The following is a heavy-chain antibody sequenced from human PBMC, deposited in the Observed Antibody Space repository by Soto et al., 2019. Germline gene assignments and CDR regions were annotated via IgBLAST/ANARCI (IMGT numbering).Heavy chain of an antibody. Sequence: LEDPSLTLAVSWGSLSRNNLWGWGRQPPRKGLEWIGEIYHSGSTNYNPSLKSRVTISVDKSKNQFSLKLSSVTAADTAVYYCAAYYDFWSGYYRSYFDYWGQGTLVTVSS. D-gene: IGHD3-3*01. CDR1: WGSLSRNNL. CDR2: IYHSGST. V-gene: IGHV4-4*02. CDR3: AAYYDFWSGYYRSYFDY. J-gene: IGHJ4*02.